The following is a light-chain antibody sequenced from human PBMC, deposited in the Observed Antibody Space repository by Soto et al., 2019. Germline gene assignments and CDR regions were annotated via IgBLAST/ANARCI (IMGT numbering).Light chain of an antibody. CDR2: GAS. Sequence: DIQLTQSPSFLFASVGDRVTISCRASQGISDYLAWYQQNPGKAPTLLIYGASTLQSGVTSRFNGSASVTEVTLTISSLQPEDFATHFCQQFNDYPLTFGGGTKLEIK. CDR3: QQFNDYPLT. J-gene: IGKJ4*01. V-gene: IGKV1-9*01. CDR1: QGISDY.